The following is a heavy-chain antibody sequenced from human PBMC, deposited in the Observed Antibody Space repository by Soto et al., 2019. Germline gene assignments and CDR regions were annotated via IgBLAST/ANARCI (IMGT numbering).Heavy chain of an antibody. CDR2: MYHSGST. Sequence: PSETLSLTCAVSGGSISSGGYSWSWIRQPPGKGLEWIGYMYHSGSTYYNPSLKSRVTISIDRSKNQFSLKLSSVTAADTAVYYCARAPDYWGQGTLVTVS. CDR1: GGSISSGGYS. V-gene: IGHV4-30-2*01. CDR3: ARAPDY. J-gene: IGHJ4*02.